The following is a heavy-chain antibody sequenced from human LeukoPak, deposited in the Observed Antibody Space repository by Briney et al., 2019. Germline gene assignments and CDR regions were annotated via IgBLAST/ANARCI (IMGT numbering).Heavy chain of an antibody. CDR2: ISGSGGST. V-gene: IGHV3-23*01. D-gene: IGHD3-22*01. Sequence: GGSLRLSCAASGFTFSSYAMSWVRQAPGKGLEWVSAISGSGGSTYYADSVKSRFTISRDNSKNTLYLQMNSLRAEDTAVYYCAKDQYDSRGHSFDYWGQGTLVTVSS. CDR3: AKDQYDSRGHSFDY. CDR1: GFTFSSYA. J-gene: IGHJ4*02.